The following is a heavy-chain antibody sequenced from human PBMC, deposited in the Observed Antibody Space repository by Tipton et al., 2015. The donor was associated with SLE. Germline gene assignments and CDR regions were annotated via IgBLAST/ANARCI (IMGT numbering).Heavy chain of an antibody. D-gene: IGHD2-21*01. CDR1: GGSISSYY. J-gene: IGHJ6*03. CDR2: IYTSGST. CDR3: AKLFGSAYWYYMDV. V-gene: IGHV4-4*07. Sequence: LRLSCTVSGGSISSYYWIWIRQPAVKGLEWIGRIYTSGSTTYNPSLNSRATISVDTSKNQFSLKLNSVTAADTAVYYCAKLFGSAYWYYMDVWGKGTTVTVS.